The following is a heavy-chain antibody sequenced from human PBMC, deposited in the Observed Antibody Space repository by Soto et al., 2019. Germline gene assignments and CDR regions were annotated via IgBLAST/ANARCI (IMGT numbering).Heavy chain of an antibody. V-gene: IGHV1-46*01. Sequence: GASVKVSCKASGYTFTSYYMHWVRQAPGQGLEWMGIINPSGGSTSYAQKFQGRVTMTRDTSTSTVYMELSSLRSEDTAVYYCARDLSGDLWFGPRFDYWGQGTLVTVSS. CDR1: GYTFTSYY. CDR3: ARDLSGDLWFGPRFDY. J-gene: IGHJ4*02. CDR2: INPSGGST. D-gene: IGHD3-10*01.